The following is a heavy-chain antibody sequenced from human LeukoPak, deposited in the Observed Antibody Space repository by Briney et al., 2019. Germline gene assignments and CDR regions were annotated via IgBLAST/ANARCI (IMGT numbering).Heavy chain of an antibody. CDR1: GFSFSTYS. CDR3: ARRGG. J-gene: IGHJ4*02. Sequence: GGSLRLSCAASGFSFSTYSMNSVRQAPGKGLEWVSSISTSGDYIYYADSVKGRFAISRDNGKSSLYLQMNSLRVEDTGVYYCARRGGWGQGTLVTVSS. D-gene: IGHD3-10*01. CDR2: ISTSGDYI. V-gene: IGHV3-21*01.